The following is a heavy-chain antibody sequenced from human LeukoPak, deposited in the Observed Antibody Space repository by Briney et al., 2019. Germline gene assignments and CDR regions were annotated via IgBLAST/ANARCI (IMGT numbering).Heavy chain of an antibody. CDR1: GYSISSGYY. CDR2: IYHSGST. Sequence: SETLSLTCAVSGYSISSGYYWGWIRQPPGKGLEWIGSIYHSGSTYYNPSLKSRVTISVDTSKNQFSLKLSSVTAADTAVYYCARVITMVRVRGFRDSFDYWGQGTLVTVSS. V-gene: IGHV4-38-2*01. CDR3: ARVITMVRVRGFRDSFDY. D-gene: IGHD3-10*01. J-gene: IGHJ4*02.